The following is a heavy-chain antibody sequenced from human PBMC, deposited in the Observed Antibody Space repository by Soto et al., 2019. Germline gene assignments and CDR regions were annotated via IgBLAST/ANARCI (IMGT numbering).Heavy chain of an antibody. CDR1: GYTFTSYA. Sequence: QVQLVQSGAEEKKPGASVKVSCKASGYTFTSYAMHWVRQAPGQRLEWMGWINAGNDNTKYSQKFQGRVTITRDTSASTAYMELSSLRSEDTAVYYCARDPSYYGMDVWGQGTTVT. J-gene: IGHJ6*02. CDR3: ARDPSYYGMDV. CDR2: INAGNDNT. V-gene: IGHV1-3*05.